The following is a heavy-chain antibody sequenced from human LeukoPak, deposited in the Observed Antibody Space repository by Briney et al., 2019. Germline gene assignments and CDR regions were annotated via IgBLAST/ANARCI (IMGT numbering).Heavy chain of an antibody. V-gene: IGHV3-21*01. CDR1: GFTFSSYS. CDR2: ISSSSSYI. J-gene: IGHJ3*02. Sequence: GGSLRLSCAASGFTFSSYSMNWVRQAPGKGLEWVSSISSSSSYIYYADSVKGRFTISRDNAKNSLYLQMNSLRAEDTAVYYCAREGLRAGRAFDIWGQGTMVTVSS. CDR3: AREGLRAGRAFDI.